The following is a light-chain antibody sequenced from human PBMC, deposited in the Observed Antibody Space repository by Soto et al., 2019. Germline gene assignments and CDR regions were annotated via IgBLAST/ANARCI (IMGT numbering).Light chain of an antibody. CDR1: SSDVGRYNL. V-gene: IGLV2-23*02. CDR2: EVS. J-gene: IGLJ2*01. CDR3: CSYAGNSTLV. Sequence: QSVLTQPASVSGSPGQSITISCTGTSSDVGRYNLVSWYQQQPGKAPKLMIYEVSKRPSGVSNRFSGSKSGNTASLTISGLQADDEAYYYCCSYAGNSTLVFGGGTKLTVL.